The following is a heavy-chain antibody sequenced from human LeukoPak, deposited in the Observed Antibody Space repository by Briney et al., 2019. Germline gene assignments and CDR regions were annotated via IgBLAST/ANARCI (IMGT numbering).Heavy chain of an antibody. D-gene: IGHD3-22*01. CDR3: ARDLGESSGYYFRWDAFDI. Sequence: ASVKVSCKASGYTFTGYYMHWVRQAPGQGLEWMGWINPNSGGTNYAQKFQGRVTMTRDTSISTAYMELSRLRSDDTAVYYCARDLGESSGYYFRWDAFDIWGQGTMVTVSS. V-gene: IGHV1-2*02. J-gene: IGHJ3*02. CDR2: INPNSGGT. CDR1: GYTFTGYY.